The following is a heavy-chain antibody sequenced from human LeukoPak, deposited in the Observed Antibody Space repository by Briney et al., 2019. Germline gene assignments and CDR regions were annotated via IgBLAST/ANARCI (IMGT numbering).Heavy chain of an antibody. J-gene: IGHJ5*02. V-gene: IGHV1-69*05. D-gene: IGHD2-2*01. CDR1: GGTFRSCA. CDR3: ARTIVVVPAAMLGWFDP. Sequence: AVKVSCKASGGTFRSCAIRWVRQAPGQGLEWMGGIIPIFGTEYYAQKFQGRATVTTLESTSTAYMEPTSLRSEDTAVYYCARTIVVVPAAMLGWFDPWGQGTLVTVSS. CDR2: IIPIFGTE.